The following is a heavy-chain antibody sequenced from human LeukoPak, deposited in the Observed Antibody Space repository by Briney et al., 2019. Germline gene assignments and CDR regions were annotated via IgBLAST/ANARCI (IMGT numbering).Heavy chain of an antibody. CDR1: GFTFSSYS. V-gene: IGHV3-21*01. J-gene: IGHJ6*04. CDR3: AELGITMIGGV. CDR2: INSNSLYI. Sequence: PGGSLRLSCAASGFTFSSYSINWVRQAPGRGLEWVSSINSNSLYIYYADSVKGRFTISRDNAKNSLYLQMNSLRAEDTAVYYCAELGITMIGGVWGKGTTVTISS. D-gene: IGHD3-10*02.